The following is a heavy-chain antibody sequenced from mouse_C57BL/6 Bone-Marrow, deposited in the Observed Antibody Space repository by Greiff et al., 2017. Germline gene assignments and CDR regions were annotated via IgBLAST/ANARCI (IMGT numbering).Heavy chain of an antibody. CDR2: IYPSDSET. J-gene: IGHJ3*01. CDR1: GYTFTSYW. Sequence: QVQLQQPGAELVRPGSSVKLSCKASGYTFTSYWMDWVKQRPGQGLEWIGNIYPSDSETHYNQKFKDKATLTVDKSSSTAYMELRSLTSEDTAVXYCARRGSSWFAYWGQGTLVTVSA. V-gene: IGHV1-61*01. CDR3: ARRGSSWFAY. D-gene: IGHD3-1*01.